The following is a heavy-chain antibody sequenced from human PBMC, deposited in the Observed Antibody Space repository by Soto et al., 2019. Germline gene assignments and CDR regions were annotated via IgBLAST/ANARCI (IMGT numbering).Heavy chain of an antibody. J-gene: IGHJ5*02. Sequence: GGSVKVSCKASGYTFTNYGISLVRQDPGQGLEWMGWISAYNGNTKYAQKLQGRVTMTTDTSTSTAYMELRSLRSDDTAVYYCARGVGSGSYYNQYNWFDPWGQGTLVTVYS. D-gene: IGHD3-10*01. CDR3: ARGVGSGSYYNQYNWFDP. V-gene: IGHV1-18*01. CDR2: ISAYNGNT. CDR1: GYTFTNYG.